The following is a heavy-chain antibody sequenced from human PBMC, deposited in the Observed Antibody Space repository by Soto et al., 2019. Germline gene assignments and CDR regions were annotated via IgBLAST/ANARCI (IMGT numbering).Heavy chain of an antibody. D-gene: IGHD6-13*01. J-gene: IGHJ4*02. Sequence: QVQLVQSGSEVKKPGSSVRVSCKTSGDTFSIYTISWVRQAPGQGLEWMGRVLPFLDITSYSQRFQGRVTIXAXSTXTTAYMELTSLRSEDTAVYYCARDRDNSNWPNFDSWGQGTLVTVSS. CDR2: VLPFLDIT. CDR1: GDTFSIYT. V-gene: IGHV1-69*02. CDR3: ARDRDNSNWPNFDS.